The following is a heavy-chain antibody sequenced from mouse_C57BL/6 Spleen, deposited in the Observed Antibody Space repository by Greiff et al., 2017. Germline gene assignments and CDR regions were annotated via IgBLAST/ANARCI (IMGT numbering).Heavy chain of an antibody. CDR3: ARSGAGYIDY. V-gene: IGHV1-61*01. Sequence: QVQLQQPGAELVRPGSSVKLSCKASGYTFTSYWMAWVKQRPGQGLEWIGNIYPSDSETHYNQKFKDKATLTVDKSSSTAYMQLSSLTSEDSAVYYCARSGAGYIDYWGQGTTLTVSS. CDR1: GYTFTSYW. D-gene: IGHD3-1*01. J-gene: IGHJ2*01. CDR2: IYPSDSET.